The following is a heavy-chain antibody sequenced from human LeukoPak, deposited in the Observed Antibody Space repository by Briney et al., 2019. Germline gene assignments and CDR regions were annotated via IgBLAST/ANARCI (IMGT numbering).Heavy chain of an antibody. CDR2: IYPGDSDT. Sequence: GESLKISCKGSGYTFSIYWIGWVRQMPGKGLEWMGIIYPGDSDTRYSPSVQGQVTISADRSISTAYLQWSSLKASDTAMYYCARRGYSYEAGAFDIWGQGTMVTVSS. J-gene: IGHJ3*02. V-gene: IGHV5-51*01. D-gene: IGHD5-18*01. CDR1: GYTFSIYW. CDR3: ARRGYSYEAGAFDI.